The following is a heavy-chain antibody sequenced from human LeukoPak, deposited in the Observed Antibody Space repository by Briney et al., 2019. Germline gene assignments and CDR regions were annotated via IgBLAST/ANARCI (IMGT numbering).Heavy chain of an antibody. CDR3: ATYYYDSSGYYYFDY. CDR1: GGTFSSYA. Sequence: ASVKVSCKASGGTFSSYAISWVRQAPGQGLEWMGVIIPIFGAANYAQKFQGRVTITTDESTSTAYMELSSLRSEDTAVYYCATYYYDSSGYYYFDYWGQGTLVTVSS. V-gene: IGHV1-69*05. D-gene: IGHD3-22*01. CDR2: IIPIFGAA. J-gene: IGHJ4*02.